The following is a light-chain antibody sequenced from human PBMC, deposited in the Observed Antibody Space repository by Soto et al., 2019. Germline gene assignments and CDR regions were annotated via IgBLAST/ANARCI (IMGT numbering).Light chain of an antibody. CDR2: DVT. V-gene: IGLV2-11*01. CDR1: LSDVGGYNY. Sequence: QSALTQPRSVSGSPGQSVAVSCTGSLSDVGGYNYVSWYQQLPGTAPRLILYDVTKRPSGVPGRFSGSKSGIMASLTISGLQAEDEADYYCCSYGGGKTPLVFGGGTKLTVL. CDR3: CSYGGGKTPLV. J-gene: IGLJ2*01.